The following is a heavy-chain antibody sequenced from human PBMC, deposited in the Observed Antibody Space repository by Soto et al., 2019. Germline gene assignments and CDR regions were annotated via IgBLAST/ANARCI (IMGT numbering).Heavy chain of an antibody. Sequence: SETLSLTCAVYGGSFSGYYWSWIRQPPGKGLEWIGEINHSGSTNYNPSLKSRVTISVDTSKNQFSLKLSSVTAADTAVYYCARGYYYGSGSYRGSYARFDYWGQGTLVTVSS. D-gene: IGHD3-10*01. CDR1: GGSFSGYY. CDR2: INHSGST. J-gene: IGHJ4*02. V-gene: IGHV4-34*01. CDR3: ARGYYYGSGSYRGSYARFDY.